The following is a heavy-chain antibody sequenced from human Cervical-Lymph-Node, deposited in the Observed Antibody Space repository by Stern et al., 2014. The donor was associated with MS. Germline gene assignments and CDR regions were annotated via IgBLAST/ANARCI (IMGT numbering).Heavy chain of an antibody. CDR3: ARTFGFGLDY. CDR2: IDPSGGST. Sequence: VQLVQSGAEVKKPGASVKVSCKASGYTFTRYYMDWVRQAPGQGLEWMGTIDPSGGSTTYAQKFQGRVSMTSDTSTSTVYMELSSLRSEDTAVYYCARTFGFGLDYWGQGTLVTVSS. CDR1: GYTFTRYY. J-gene: IGHJ4*02. V-gene: IGHV1-46*01. D-gene: IGHD3-3*01.